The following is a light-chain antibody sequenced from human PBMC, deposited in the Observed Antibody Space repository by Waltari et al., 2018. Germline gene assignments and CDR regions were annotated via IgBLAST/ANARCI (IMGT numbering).Light chain of an antibody. CDR2: YDS. CDR1: KIETSS. CDR3: QVWDTTSDQVV. Sequence: YVLTQSPSQSLAPGKTAIITCGGEKIETSSVHWYQQKPGQAPLLVIQYDSDRPSGIPERFSGSNSGNTATLTISSVEDGDEADYYCQVWDTTSDQVVFGGGTRLPVV. J-gene: IGLJ2*01. V-gene: IGLV3-21*04.